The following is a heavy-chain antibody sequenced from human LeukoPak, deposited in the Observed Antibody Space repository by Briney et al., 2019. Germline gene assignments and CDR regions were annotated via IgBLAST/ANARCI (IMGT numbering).Heavy chain of an antibody. D-gene: IGHD2-15*01. CDR2: IYYSGST. V-gene: IGHV4-31*03. CDR3: ARDLHCSGGSCYFLGFDS. J-gene: IGHJ4*02. CDR1: GGSISSGGYY. Sequence: PSETLSLTCTVSGGSISSGGYYWSWIRQHPGKGLEWIGYIYYSGSTYYNPSLKSRVTISVDTSKNQFSLKLSSVTAADTAVYYCARDLHCSGGSCYFLGFDSWGQGTLVTVSS.